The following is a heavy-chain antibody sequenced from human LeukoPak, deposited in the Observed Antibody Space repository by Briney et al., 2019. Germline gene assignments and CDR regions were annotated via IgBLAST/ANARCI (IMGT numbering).Heavy chain of an antibody. D-gene: IGHD2-2*01. CDR3: ARICSSRSCQADY. V-gene: IGHV4-39*01. J-gene: IGHJ4*02. Sequence: SETLSLTCTVSGGSISSSDYFWGWIRQPPGKEPEWIGSIYYSGSTYYNPSLKSRVIISVDTSKNQFSPKLSSATAADTAVYYCARICSSRSCQADYWGQGTLVVVSS. CDR1: GGSISSSDYF. CDR2: IYYSGST.